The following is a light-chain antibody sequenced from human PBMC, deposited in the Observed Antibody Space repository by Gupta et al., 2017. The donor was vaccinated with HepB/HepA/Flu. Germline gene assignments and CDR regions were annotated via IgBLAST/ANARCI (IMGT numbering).Light chain of an antibody. CDR1: QSFSRTF. CDR3: QQYGGAPLT. J-gene: IGKJ4*01. V-gene: IGKV3-20*01. CDR2: GTS. Sequence: VLTQSTGTLSLSPGERATLSCRASQSFSRTFLAWYQQKGGQASRRRIYGTSSRATGIPDRFSGSGSGTDFTLTMRRLGPEDVAVDYCQQYGGAPLTFGGGTKVEIK.